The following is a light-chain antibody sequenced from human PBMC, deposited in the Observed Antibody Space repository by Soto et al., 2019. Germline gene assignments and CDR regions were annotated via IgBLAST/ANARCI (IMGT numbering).Light chain of an antibody. CDR2: GNN. V-gene: IGLV1-44*01. CDR1: SSNIGNNP. J-gene: IGLJ2*01. Sequence: QLVLTQPPSASGTPGQRVTISCSGSSSNIGNNPVNWYQQLPGTAPKLLIYGNNQRPSGVPDRFSGSKSGTSASLAISGLQSEDEADYYCAAWDGSLKGLVFGGGTKVTVL. CDR3: AAWDGSLKGLV.